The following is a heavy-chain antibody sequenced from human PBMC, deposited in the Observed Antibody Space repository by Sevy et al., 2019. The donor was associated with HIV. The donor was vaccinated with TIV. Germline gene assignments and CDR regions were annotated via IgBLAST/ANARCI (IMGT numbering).Heavy chain of an antibody. Sequence: GGSLRLSCAASGFTFGNYAMTWVRLAAGKGLEWVSSLSGTGGTTDYADSVKGRFTISRDNSKNTLYIQMNSLRAEDTAVYYSAKDRIEGARKLDYWGQGTLVTVSS. CDR1: GFTFGNYA. D-gene: IGHD1-26*01. V-gene: IGHV3-23*01. CDR3: AKDRIEGARKLDY. J-gene: IGHJ4*02. CDR2: LSGTGGTT.